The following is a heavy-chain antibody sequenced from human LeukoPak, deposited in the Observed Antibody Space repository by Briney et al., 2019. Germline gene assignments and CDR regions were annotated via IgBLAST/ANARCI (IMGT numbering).Heavy chain of an antibody. D-gene: IGHD2-15*01. CDR1: DESFSAYF. CDR2: INHRGSS. Sequence: SSETLSLTCAVYDESFSAYFWNWIRQAPGKPLEYIGEINHRGSSHYNPSLKTRVTLSVDTSKNQFSLRLTSVTAADTAVYFCARGSSFDGYCSAGACDAGYYDAWGQGTPVTVSS. V-gene: IGHV4-34*01. J-gene: IGHJ5*02. CDR3: ARGSSFDGYCSAGACDAGYYDA.